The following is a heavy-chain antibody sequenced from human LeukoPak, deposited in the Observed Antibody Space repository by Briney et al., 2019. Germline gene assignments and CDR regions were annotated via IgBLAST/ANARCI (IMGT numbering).Heavy chain of an antibody. Sequence: PSETLSLTCTVSGDSISTSSYYWGWIRQPPGKGLEWIGSVFFSGNTYYEPSLKSRVTISVATSTNQSSLNVRSVSAADTAVYYCARDPSRSCAGGNCFSSWGQGTLVIVSS. V-gene: IGHV4-39*07. CDR3: ARDPSRSCAGGNCFSS. CDR1: GDSISTSSYY. J-gene: IGHJ5*02. D-gene: IGHD2-15*01. CDR2: VFFSGNT.